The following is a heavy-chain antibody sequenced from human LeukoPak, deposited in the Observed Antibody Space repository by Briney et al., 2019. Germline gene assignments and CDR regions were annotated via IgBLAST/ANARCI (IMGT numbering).Heavy chain of an antibody. CDR3: ARDSSPAYYDILTGYYAPYAFDI. V-gene: IGHV3-33*01. J-gene: IGHJ3*02. CDR2: IWYDGSNK. D-gene: IGHD3-9*01. CDR1: GFTFSSYG. Sequence: GGSLRLSCAASGFTFSSYGMHWVRQAPGKGLEWVAVIWYDGSNKYYADSVKGRFTISRDNSKNTLYLQMNSLRAENTAVYYCARDSSPAYYDILTGYYAPYAFDIWGQGTMVTVSS.